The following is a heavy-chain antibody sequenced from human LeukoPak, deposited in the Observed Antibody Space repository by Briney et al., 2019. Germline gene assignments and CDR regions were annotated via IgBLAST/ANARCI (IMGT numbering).Heavy chain of an antibody. CDR1: GYTFIDYY. V-gene: IGHV1-18*04. CDR2: ISAYNGNT. D-gene: IGHD6-6*01. Sequence: GASVKVSCKASGYTFIDYYMHWVRQAPGQGLEWMGWISAYNGNTNYAQKLQGRVTMTTDTSTSTAYMELRSLRSDDTAVYYCARSKYSSSSTYMDVWGKGTTVTVSS. J-gene: IGHJ6*03. CDR3: ARSKYSSSSTYMDV.